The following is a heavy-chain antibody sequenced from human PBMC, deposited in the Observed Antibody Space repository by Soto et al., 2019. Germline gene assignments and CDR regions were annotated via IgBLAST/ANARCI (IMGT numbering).Heavy chain of an antibody. V-gene: IGHV3-48*02. Sequence: EVQLVESGGGLVQPGGTLRLSCAASGFTFTTYSMNWDRQAPGKALEWVSYISSSSSTTYYADSVKGRFTISRDNAKNSLYLQMNSLRDEDTAVYYCARDAGSWGYWGQGTLVTVSS. CDR1: GFTFTTYS. CDR2: ISSSSSTT. CDR3: ARDAGSWGY. J-gene: IGHJ4*02. D-gene: IGHD3-10*01.